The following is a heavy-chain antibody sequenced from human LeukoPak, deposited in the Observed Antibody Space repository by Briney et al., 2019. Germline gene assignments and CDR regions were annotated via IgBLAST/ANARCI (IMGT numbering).Heavy chain of an antibody. CDR3: GIGGDYIWGTYRPFDY. CDR2: IYHSGST. D-gene: IGHD3-16*02. Sequence: AEPLSLTCTVPGYSISSGCYWGWIRQPPGKGREWPGSIYHSGSTNYSPFLKSRVTISVDTSKNQFSLKLNSVTAADTPVYYCGIGGDYIWGTYRPFDYWGQGTLVTVSS. J-gene: IGHJ4*02. V-gene: IGHV4-38-2*02. CDR1: GYSISSGCY.